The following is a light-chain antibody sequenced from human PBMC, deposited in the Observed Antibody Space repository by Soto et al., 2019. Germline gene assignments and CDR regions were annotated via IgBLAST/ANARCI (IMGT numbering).Light chain of an antibody. V-gene: IGLV2-14*01. CDR2: DVS. J-gene: IGLJ1*01. CDR1: SSDIGGYNY. CDR3: SSLTSRHTYV. Sequence: QSALTQPASVSGSPGQSTTISCTGTSSDIGGYNYVSWYQQLPGEAPKLIIYDVSDRPSGVSTRFSGSKSGNTASLTISGLQAEDEGDYYCSSLTSRHTYVFGTGTKLPVL.